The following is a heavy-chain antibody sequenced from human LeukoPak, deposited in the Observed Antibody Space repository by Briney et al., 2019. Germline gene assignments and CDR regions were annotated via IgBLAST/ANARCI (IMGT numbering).Heavy chain of an antibody. CDR2: ISYDGSNQ. CDR3: ARVDTAMVTIDY. Sequence: GGSLRLSCAASGFTFSSYGIHWVRQAPGKGLEWVAVISYDGSNQYYADSVKGRFTVSRDNSKNTLFLQMNSLRSDDTAVYYCARVDTAMVTIDYWGQGTLATVSS. D-gene: IGHD5-18*01. J-gene: IGHJ4*02. V-gene: IGHV3-30*03. CDR1: GFTFSSYG.